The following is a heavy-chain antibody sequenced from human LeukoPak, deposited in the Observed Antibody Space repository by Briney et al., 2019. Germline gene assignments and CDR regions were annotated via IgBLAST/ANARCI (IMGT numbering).Heavy chain of an antibody. CDR1: GGSISSNSDY. V-gene: IGHV4-39*01. Sequence: SETLSLTCTVSGGSISSNSDYWGWIRQPPGKGLEWIGIIYYSGSTYYNPSLKSRVATSVDTSKNQFSLKLTSVTAADTAVYYCARLDKYNSGSYDYWGQGTLVTVSS. CDR2: IYYSGST. D-gene: IGHD3-10*01. J-gene: IGHJ4*02. CDR3: ARLDKYNSGSYDY.